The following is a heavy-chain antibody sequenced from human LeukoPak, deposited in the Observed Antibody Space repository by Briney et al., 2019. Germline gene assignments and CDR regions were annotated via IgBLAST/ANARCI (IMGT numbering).Heavy chain of an antibody. CDR3: TIDSSGWYSGY. V-gene: IGHV3-53*01. Sequence: GGSLRLSCAATGFTVSSNYMSWVRQAPGKGLEWVSVIYSGGTTEYADSVKGRFTISRDNSKNTLYLQMNSLRAGDTAVYYCTIDSSGWYSGYWGQGTLVTVSS. D-gene: IGHD6-19*01. CDR2: IYSGGTT. J-gene: IGHJ4*02. CDR1: GFTVSSNY.